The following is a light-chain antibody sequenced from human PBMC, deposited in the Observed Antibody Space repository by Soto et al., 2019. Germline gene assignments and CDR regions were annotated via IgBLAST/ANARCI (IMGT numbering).Light chain of an antibody. V-gene: IGKV3-11*01. CDR1: QSVSSY. CDR3: HQRSEWPPWT. Sequence: EIVLTQSPATLSLSPGERATLSCRASQSVSSYLAWYQQKPGQAPRLLIYDASNRATGIPARFSSSGSGTDFILTITSLDAEDFAVYYCHQRSEWPPWTFGQGTKVELK. J-gene: IGKJ1*01. CDR2: DAS.